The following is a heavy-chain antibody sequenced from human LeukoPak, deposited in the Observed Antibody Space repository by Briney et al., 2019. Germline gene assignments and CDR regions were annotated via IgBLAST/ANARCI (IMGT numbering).Heavy chain of an antibody. CDR1: GYRFTSYW. CDR3: ARLPYDSSGFDY. V-gene: IGHV5-51*01. CDR2: IYPGDSDT. Sequence: GESLKISFKGSGYRFTSYWIGWVRPMPGKGLGWMGIIYPGDSDTRYSPSFQGQVTISADKSISTAYLQWSSLKASDTAMYYCARLPYDSSGFDYWGQGTLVTVSS. J-gene: IGHJ4*02. D-gene: IGHD3-22*01.